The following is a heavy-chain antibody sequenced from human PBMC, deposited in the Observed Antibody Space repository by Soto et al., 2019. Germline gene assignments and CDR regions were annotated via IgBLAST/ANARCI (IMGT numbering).Heavy chain of an antibody. D-gene: IGHD7-27*01. CDR1: GYTFTSYD. CDR2: MNPNSGNT. Sequence: QVQLVQSGAEVKKPGASVKVSCKASGYTFTSYDINWVRQATGQGLEWMGWMNPNSGNTGYAQKFQGRVTMTRNTSISTAYMELSSLRSEATAVYYCARMGTTYYYYGMDVWGQGTTVTVSS. V-gene: IGHV1-8*01. J-gene: IGHJ6*02. CDR3: ARMGTTYYYYGMDV.